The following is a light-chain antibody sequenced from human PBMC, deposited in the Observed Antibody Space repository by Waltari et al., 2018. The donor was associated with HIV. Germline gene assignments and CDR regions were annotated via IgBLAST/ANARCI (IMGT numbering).Light chain of an antibody. CDR3: QQYDNLPLT. Sequence: DIQMTQSPSSLSASVGDRVTITCHASQDISNYLNWYQQKPGKAPKLLIYDASNLETGVPSRFSGSGSGTDFTLTISSLQPEDIATYYCQQYDNLPLTFGPGTKVDIK. J-gene: IGKJ3*01. CDR2: DAS. V-gene: IGKV1-33*01. CDR1: QDISNY.